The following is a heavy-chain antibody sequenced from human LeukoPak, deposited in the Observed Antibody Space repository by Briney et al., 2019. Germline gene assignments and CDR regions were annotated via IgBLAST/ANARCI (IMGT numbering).Heavy chain of an antibody. CDR3: ARDDLDY. V-gene: IGHV3-21*04. Sequence: PGGSLRLSCAASGFTFSSYSMNWVRQAPGKGLEWVSSISSSSSYIYYADSVKGRFTISRDTSKNKVYLQMNSLRAEDTAVYYCARDDLDYWGQGTLVTVSS. CDR1: GFTFSSYS. J-gene: IGHJ4*02. CDR2: ISSSSSYI.